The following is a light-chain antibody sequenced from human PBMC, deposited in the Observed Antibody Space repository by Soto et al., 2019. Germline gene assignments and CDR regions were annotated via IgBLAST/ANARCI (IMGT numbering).Light chain of an antibody. J-gene: IGKJ1*01. V-gene: IGKV3-15*01. CDR3: QQYINWPPWT. CDR2: GAS. CDR1: QSVSSN. Sequence: EIVMTQSPATLSVSPGERATLSCRASQSVSSNLAWYQQKPGQAPRLLIYGASTRATGIPARLSGSGSWTQFTLTISRLQSDDFAVYYCQQYINWPPWTFSLGSRVESK.